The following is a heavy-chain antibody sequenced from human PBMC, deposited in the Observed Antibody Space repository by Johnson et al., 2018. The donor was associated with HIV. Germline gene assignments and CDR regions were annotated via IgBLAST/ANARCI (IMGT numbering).Heavy chain of an antibody. D-gene: IGHD6-19*01. Sequence: MLLVESGGGLVQPGGSLRLSCAASGFTFSRYAMSWVRQAPGKGLEWVSAISGSGGSTYYADSVKGRFTISRDNSKNTLYLQINSLRPEDTAVYYCAGLPSGYSRDDLDIWGQGTMVTVSS. CDR3: AGLPSGYSRDDLDI. CDR1: GFTFSRYA. CDR2: ISGSGGST. J-gene: IGHJ3*02. V-gene: IGHV3-23*04.